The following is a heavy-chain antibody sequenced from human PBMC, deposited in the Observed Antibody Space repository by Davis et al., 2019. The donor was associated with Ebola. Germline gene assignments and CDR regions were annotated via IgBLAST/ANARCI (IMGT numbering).Heavy chain of an antibody. V-gene: IGHV3-11*01. J-gene: IGHJ4*02. CDR2: ISYSGATI. CDR3: VSFLH. Sequence: GGSLRLSCAASGFTFSDNYMTWIRQAPGKGLEWVAYISYSGATIYYADSVKGRFTISRDNAKNSLHLQMNSLRVEDTAMYYCVSFLHWGQGARVTVSS. CDR1: GFTFSDNY.